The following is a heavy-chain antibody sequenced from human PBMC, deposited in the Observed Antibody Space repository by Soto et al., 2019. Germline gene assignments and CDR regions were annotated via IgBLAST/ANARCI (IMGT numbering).Heavy chain of an antibody. CDR1: GYTFTSYG. Sequence: QVQLVQSGPEVQKPGASVKVSCKTSGYTFTSYGISWVRQAPGQGLEWMGWITTDKGKTTYAQRFQGRVTMTTDTSTSTAYMELRSLRSDDTAVYYCATRSPAFDYWGQGTLVTVSS. J-gene: IGHJ4*02. CDR3: ATRSPAFDY. CDR2: ITTDKGKT. V-gene: IGHV1-18*01.